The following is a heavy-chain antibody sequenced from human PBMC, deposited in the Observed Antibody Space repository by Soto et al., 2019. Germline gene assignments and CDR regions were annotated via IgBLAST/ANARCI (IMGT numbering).Heavy chain of an antibody. J-gene: IGHJ3*02. CDR3: ARCRTIVAAGTSAFDI. CDR1: GYTFTTYA. V-gene: IGHV1-3*01. CDR2: INAGNGNT. D-gene: IGHD6-13*01. Sequence: QVQLVQSGAEVKKPGASVKVSCKASGYTFTTYAIHWVRQAPGQRLEWMGWINAGNGNTKYSQKFQSRVTITTETSASTDYMELSSLRYEDTGVYYCARCRTIVAAGTSAFDIWGQATMVTVSS.